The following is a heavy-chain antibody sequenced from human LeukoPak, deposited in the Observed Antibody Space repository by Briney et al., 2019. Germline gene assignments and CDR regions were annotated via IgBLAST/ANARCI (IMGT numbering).Heavy chain of an antibody. CDR1: GGSVSSGGYY. J-gene: IGHJ2*01. V-gene: IGHV4-31*03. D-gene: IGHD5-12*01. CDR2: IFYSGIS. CDR3: TREVAYHPQYFDL. Sequence: PSETLSLTCTVSGGSVSSGGYYWSWIRQHPGKGLEWIGNIFYSGISYYNPSLKSRVTISVDTSKNHFSLKLSSVTAADTAAYYCTREVAYHPQYFDLWGRGTLVTVSS.